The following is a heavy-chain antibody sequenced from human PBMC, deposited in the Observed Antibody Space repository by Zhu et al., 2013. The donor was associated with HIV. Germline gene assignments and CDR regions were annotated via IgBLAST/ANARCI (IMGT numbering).Heavy chain of an antibody. V-gene: IGHV1-69*10. CDR1: GYIFTGYY. D-gene: IGHD2-21*01. CDR2: ILPDHDIV. J-gene: IGHJ4*02. CDR3: AFHPRSGGDEES. Sequence: QVQLVQSGAEVKKPGASVKVSCKASGYIFTGYYIHWVRQAPGQGLEWMGWILPDHDIVDYAQKFQGRVTITAEESTATANMELSRLKSEDTAVYFCAFHPRSGGDEESWGQGTLVTISS.